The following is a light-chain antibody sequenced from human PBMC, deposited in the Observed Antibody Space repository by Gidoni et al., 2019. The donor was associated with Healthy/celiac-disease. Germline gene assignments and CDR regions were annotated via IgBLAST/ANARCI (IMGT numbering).Light chain of an antibody. CDR1: QSISNY. J-gene: IGKJ3*01. Sequence: DIPLTQSSSSLSASVGDRVTITCKARQSISNYLNLYQQKPEKAPKLLSYYASNVGTGVPSRCIGRGAGTEFTFALSILQPEDIATYYCQQYDNLPPFTFGPGTKVDIK. CDR3: QQYDNLPPFT. CDR2: YAS. V-gene: IGKV1-33*01.